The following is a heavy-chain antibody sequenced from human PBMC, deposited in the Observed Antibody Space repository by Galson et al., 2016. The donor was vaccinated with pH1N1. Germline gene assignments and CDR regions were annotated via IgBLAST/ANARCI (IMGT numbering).Heavy chain of an antibody. V-gene: IGHV3-7*01. J-gene: IGHJ4*02. CDR2: IKENGSEK. CDR3: AGHLFSASESPFEY. D-gene: IGHD3-16*01. Sequence: SLRLSCAASGFTFSHYWMSWVRQAPGKGLEWVANIKENGSEKYYLDSVKGRFTISRDNAKHSASLQLDSLRAEDTAVYYCAGHLFSASESPFEYWGQGTLVTVSS. CDR1: GFTFSHYW.